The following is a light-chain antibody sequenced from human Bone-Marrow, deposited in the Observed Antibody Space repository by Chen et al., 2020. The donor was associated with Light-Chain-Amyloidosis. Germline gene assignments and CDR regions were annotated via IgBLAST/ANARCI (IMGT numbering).Light chain of an antibody. Sequence: QSALTQPASVSGSPGQTITISCTGPSTDVGGYTFVSWYQQHPGHAPKLMIYDDSTRPSGVSSRFSGSKSGNTASLTISGLQAEDEADYYCSSSTASSFYVFGTATTVTVL. CDR2: DDS. V-gene: IGLV2-14*03. J-gene: IGLJ1*01. CDR1: STDVGGYTF. CDR3: SSSTASSFYV.